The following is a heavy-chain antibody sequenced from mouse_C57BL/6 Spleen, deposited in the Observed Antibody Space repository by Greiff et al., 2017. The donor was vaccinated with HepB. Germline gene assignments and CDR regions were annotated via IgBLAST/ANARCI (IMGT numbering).Heavy chain of an antibody. CDR1: GYTFTGYW. V-gene: IGHV1-9*01. CDR2: ILPGSGST. D-gene: IGHD2-1*01. Sequence: QVQLKQSGAELMKPGASVKLSCKATGYTFTGYWIEWVKQRPGHGLEWIGEILPGSGSTNYNEKFKGKATFTADTSSNTAYMQLSSLTTEDSAIYYCARGGIYYGNYVFAYWGQGTLVTVSA. CDR3: ARGGIYYGNYVFAY. J-gene: IGHJ3*01.